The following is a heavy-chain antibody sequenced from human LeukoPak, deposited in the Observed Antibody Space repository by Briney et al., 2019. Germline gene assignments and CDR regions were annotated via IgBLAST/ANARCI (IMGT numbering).Heavy chain of an antibody. J-gene: IGHJ4*02. CDR2: INPSSGGT. CDR3: ASPTKAYYYDSSDPLGY. CDR1: GYTFTSYG. D-gene: IGHD3-22*01. V-gene: IGHV1-2*02. Sequence: VASVKVSCKASGYTFTSYGISWVRQAPGQGLEWMGWINPSSGGTNYAQKFQGRVTMTRDTSISTAYMELSRLRSDDTAVYYCASPTKAYYYDSSDPLGYWGQGTLVTVSS.